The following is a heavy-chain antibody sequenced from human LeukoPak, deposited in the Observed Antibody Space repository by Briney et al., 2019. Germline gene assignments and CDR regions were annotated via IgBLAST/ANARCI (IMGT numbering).Heavy chain of an antibody. V-gene: IGHV3-30*02. Sequence: TGGSLRLSCAASGFTFSTYGMHWVRQAPGKGLEWVAFIRFDGSDKYYADSVKGRFTISRDHSKNTLYLQIDSLRTEDTAVYYCAKDNRGWAFDYWGQGTLVTVSS. CDR1: GFTFSTYG. J-gene: IGHJ4*02. CDR3: AKDNRGWAFDY. D-gene: IGHD6-19*01. CDR2: IRFDGSDK.